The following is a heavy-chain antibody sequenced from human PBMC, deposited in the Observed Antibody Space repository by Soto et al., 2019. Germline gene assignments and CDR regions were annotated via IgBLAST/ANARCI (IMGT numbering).Heavy chain of an antibody. V-gene: IGHV4-61*01. D-gene: IGHD3-22*01. CDR1: GGSVSSGSYY. J-gene: IGHJ3*02. CDR2: IYYSGST. Sequence: SETLSLTCTVSGGSVSSGSYYWSWIRQPPGKGLEWIGHIYYSGSTNYNPSPKSRVTISVDTSKNQFSLKLSSVTAADTAVYYCARDGAYYYDSSINAFDIWGQGTMVTVSS. CDR3: ARDGAYYYDSSINAFDI.